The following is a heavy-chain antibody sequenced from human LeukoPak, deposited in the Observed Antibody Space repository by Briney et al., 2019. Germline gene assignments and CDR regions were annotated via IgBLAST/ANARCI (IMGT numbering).Heavy chain of an antibody. CDR1: GFTFSSYW. D-gene: IGHD3-22*01. V-gene: IGHV3-7*03. Sequence: PGGSLRLSCAASGFTFSSYWMSWVRQAPGKGLEWVANIKQDGSEKYYVDSVKGRFTISRDNAKNSLYLQMNSLRAEDTAVYYCAKDRLGGGYYPNCDYWGQGTLVTVSS. CDR3: AKDRLGGGYYPNCDY. J-gene: IGHJ4*02. CDR2: IKQDGSEK.